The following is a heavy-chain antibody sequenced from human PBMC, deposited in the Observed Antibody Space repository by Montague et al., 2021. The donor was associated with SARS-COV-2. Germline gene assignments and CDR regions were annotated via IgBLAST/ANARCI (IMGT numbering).Heavy chain of an antibody. D-gene: IGHD2-21*01. CDR2: ISSSGGGSTK. Sequence: SLRLSCAASGLIFSSYEMNWVRQAPGKGLEWISYISSSGGGSTKXYTDSVKGRFTISRDSAKNSLYLQMNSLRVEDTAIYYCARDRDWDDWCGMDVWGQGTTVTVSS. J-gene: IGHJ6*02. V-gene: IGHV3-48*03. CDR1: GLIFSSYE. CDR3: ARDRDWDDWCGMDV.